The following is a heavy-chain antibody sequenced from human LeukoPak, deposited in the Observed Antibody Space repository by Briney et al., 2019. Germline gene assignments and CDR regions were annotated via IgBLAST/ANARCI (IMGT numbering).Heavy chain of an antibody. J-gene: IGHJ5*02. V-gene: IGHV4-4*09. CDR2: IYTSGST. Sequence: SETLSLTCTVSGGSISSYYWSWIRQPPGKGLEWIGYIYTSGSTNYNPSLKSRVTISVDTSKNQFSLKLSSVTAADTAVYYCGRGQRWLQSPGFWFDPWGQGTLVTVSS. CDR3: GRGQRWLQSPGFWFDP. CDR1: GGSISSYY. D-gene: IGHD5-24*01.